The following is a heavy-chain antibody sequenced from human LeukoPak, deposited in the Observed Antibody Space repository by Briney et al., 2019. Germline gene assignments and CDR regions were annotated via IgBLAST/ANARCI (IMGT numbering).Heavy chain of an antibody. CDR1: GGSISSSSYY. V-gene: IGHV4-39*07. CDR3: AREHKAPVQLERPSIAFDI. J-gene: IGHJ3*02. CDR2: IFYSGST. Sequence: PSETLSLTCSVSGGSISSSSYYWSWIRQPPGKGLEWIGSIFYSGSTYFNPSLKSRLTISVDTSKNQFSLKLSSVTAADTAVYYCAREHKAPVQLERPSIAFDIWGQGTMVTVSS. D-gene: IGHD1-1*01.